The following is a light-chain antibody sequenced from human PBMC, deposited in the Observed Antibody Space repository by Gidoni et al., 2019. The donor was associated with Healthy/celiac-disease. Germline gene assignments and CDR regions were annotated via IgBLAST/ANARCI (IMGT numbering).Light chain of an antibody. Sequence: QSVLTQPPSVSGAPGHSVTISCTGSSSNIGAGYVVHWYQQLPGTAPKLLIYGNSNRPSGVPDRFSGSKSGTSASLAITGLQAEDEADYYCQSYDSSLSGWVFGGGTKLTVL. J-gene: IGLJ3*02. CDR3: QSYDSSLSGWV. V-gene: IGLV1-40*01. CDR2: GNS. CDR1: SSNIGAGYV.